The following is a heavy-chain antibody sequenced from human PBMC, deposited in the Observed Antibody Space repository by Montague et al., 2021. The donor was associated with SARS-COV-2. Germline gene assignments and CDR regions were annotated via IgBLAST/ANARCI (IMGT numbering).Heavy chain of an antibody. CDR3: ARGQGEITMIVVVLTAAAHYFDY. J-gene: IGHJ4*02. Sequence: SETLSLTCAVYGGSLSGYDWSWIRQPPGKGLEWIGEINHSGSTKYNPSLKSRVSMSVDTSKNQFSLKLNSVTAADTAVYYCARGQGEITMIVVVLTAAAHYFDYWGQGTLVTVSP. CDR1: GGSLSGYD. V-gene: IGHV4-34*01. D-gene: IGHD3-22*01. CDR2: INHSGST.